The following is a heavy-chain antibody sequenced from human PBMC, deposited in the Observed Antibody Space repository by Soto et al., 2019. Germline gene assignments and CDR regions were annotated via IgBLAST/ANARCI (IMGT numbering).Heavy chain of an antibody. CDR1: GYTFTSYA. D-gene: IGHD5-18*01. V-gene: IGHV7-4-1*01. CDR3: GREPNNSYGYGIGFPGWFDP. J-gene: IGHJ5*02. Sequence: ASVKVSCKASGYTFTSYAMNWVRQAPGQGLEWMGWINTNTGNPTYAQGFTGRFVFSLDTSVSTAYLQICSLKAEDTAVYYCGREPNNSYGYGIGFPGWFDPWGQGTLVTVSS. CDR2: INTNTGNP.